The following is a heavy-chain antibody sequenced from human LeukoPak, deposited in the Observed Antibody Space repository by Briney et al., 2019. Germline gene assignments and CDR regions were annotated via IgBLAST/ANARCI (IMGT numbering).Heavy chain of an antibody. D-gene: IGHD2-2*01. Sequence: ASVKVSCKAAGYTFTSYGVSWVRQAPGQGLEWMGWISAYNGNTNYAQKLQGRVTMTTDTSTSTAYMELRSLRSDDTAVYYCARGQGPAAKSFNDYWGQGTLVTVSS. V-gene: IGHV1-18*01. CDR1: GYTFTSYG. CDR3: ARGQGPAAKSFNDY. CDR2: ISAYNGNT. J-gene: IGHJ4*02.